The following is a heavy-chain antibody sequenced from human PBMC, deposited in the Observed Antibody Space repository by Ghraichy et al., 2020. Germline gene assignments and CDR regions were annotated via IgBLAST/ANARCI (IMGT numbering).Heavy chain of an antibody. D-gene: IGHD5-12*01. CDR2: IYTSGST. J-gene: IGHJ2*01. V-gene: IGHV4-61*02. CDR3: ARAGRLRSWYFDL. CDR1: GGSISSGSYY. Sequence: SETLSLTCTVSGGSISSGSYYWSWIRQPAGKGLEWIGRIYTSGSTNYNPSLKSRVTISVDTSKNQFSLKLSSVTAADTAVYYCARAGRLRSWYFDLWGRGTLVTVSS.